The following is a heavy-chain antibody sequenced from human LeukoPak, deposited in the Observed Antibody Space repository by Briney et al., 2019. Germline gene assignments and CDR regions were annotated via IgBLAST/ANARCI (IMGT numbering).Heavy chain of an antibody. Sequence: GGSLRLSCTASGFTFGDYAMSWFRQAPGKGREGVGFIRSKAYGGTTEYAASVKGRFTISRDDSKSIAYLQMNSLKTEDTAVYYCTRDREAIFDYWGQGTLVTVSS. CDR2: IRSKAYGGTT. CDR1: GFTFGDYA. D-gene: IGHD3-9*01. V-gene: IGHV3-49*03. J-gene: IGHJ4*02. CDR3: TRDREAIFDY.